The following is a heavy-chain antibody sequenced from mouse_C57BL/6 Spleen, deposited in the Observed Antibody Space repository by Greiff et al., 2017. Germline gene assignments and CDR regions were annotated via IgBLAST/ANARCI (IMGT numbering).Heavy chain of an antibody. CDR1: YFAFMASA. Sequence: LVESGAELVRPGSSVKLSCKASYFAFMASAMHWVKQRPGHGLEWIGSFTMYSDATAYSENFKGKGTLTANTSSSTTYMELSSLTSEDSAVNYCARGDEDYAMDYWGQGTSVTVSS. CDR3: ARGDEDYAMDY. D-gene: IGHD3-3*01. V-gene: IGHV1-49*01. CDR2: FTMYSDAT. J-gene: IGHJ4*01.